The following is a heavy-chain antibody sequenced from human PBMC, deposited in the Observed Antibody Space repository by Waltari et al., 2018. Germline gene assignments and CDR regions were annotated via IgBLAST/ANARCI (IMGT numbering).Heavy chain of an antibody. D-gene: IGHD2-15*01. CDR1: GGTFSSYA. J-gene: IGHJ4*02. V-gene: IGHV1-69*01. CDR2: IIPIFGTA. CDR3: ARDRVGYCSGGSCEIPFDY. Sequence: QVQLVQSGAEVKKPGSSVKVSCKASGGTFSSYAISWVRQAPGQGLEWMGGIIPIFGTANYAQKFQGRVTSTADESTSTAYMGLSSLRSEDTAVYYCARDRVGYCSGGSCEIPFDYWGQGTLVTVSS.